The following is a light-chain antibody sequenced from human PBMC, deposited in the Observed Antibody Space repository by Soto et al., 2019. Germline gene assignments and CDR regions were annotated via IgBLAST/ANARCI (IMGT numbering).Light chain of an antibody. J-gene: IGKJ1*01. CDR2: DAS. Sequence: EIVLTQSPATLSLSPGERATLSCGASQSVSSSYLAWYQQKPGLAPRLLIYDASSRATGIPDRFSGSGSGTECTLTISRLEPEDFAVYYCQQYGSSPQTFGQGTKVEIK. CDR1: QSVSSSY. CDR3: QQYGSSPQT. V-gene: IGKV3D-20*01.